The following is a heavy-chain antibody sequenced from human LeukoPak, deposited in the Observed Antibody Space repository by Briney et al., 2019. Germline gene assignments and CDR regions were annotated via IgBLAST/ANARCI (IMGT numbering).Heavy chain of an antibody. V-gene: IGHV4-59*12. Sequence: PSETLSLTCTVSGASISSSFWTWIRQSPGKGLEWLAYIYYTGSTNLNPSLKSRLTISVDTSKNQFSLKLSSVTAADTAVYYCARLSTVTTSFDYWGQGTLVTVSS. CDR1: GASISSSF. J-gene: IGHJ4*02. D-gene: IGHD4-17*01. CDR2: IYYTGST. CDR3: ARLSTVTTSFDY.